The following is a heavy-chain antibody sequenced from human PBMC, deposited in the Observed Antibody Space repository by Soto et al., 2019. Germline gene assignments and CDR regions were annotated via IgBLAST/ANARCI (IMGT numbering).Heavy chain of an antibody. CDR3: ARGEISSSLDY. CDR2: IWYDGSNK. D-gene: IGHD6-13*01. Sequence: QVQLVESGGGVVQPGRSLRLSCVASGFTFSNYGMHWVRQAPGKGLEWVGGIWYDGSNKYYGESVKGRFTISRDNSKNRLYLQMNSLRAEDTAVYSCARGEISSSLDYWGQGTLVTVSS. J-gene: IGHJ4*02. V-gene: IGHV3-33*01. CDR1: GFTFSNYG.